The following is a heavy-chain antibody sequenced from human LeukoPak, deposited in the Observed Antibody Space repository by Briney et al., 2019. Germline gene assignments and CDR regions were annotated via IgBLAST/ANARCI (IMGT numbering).Heavy chain of an antibody. J-gene: IGHJ4*02. CDR3: ARGGVLPPPESYYGESVDY. CDR1: GYTFTGYY. D-gene: IGHD2-8*01. V-gene: IGHV1-2*02. CDR2: INPNSGGT. Sequence: ASVKVSCKASGYTFTGYYMHWVRQAPGQGLEWMGWINPNSGGTNYAQKFQGRATMTRSTSISTAYMELSSLRSEDTAVYYCARGGVLPPPESYYGESVDYWGQGTLVTVSS.